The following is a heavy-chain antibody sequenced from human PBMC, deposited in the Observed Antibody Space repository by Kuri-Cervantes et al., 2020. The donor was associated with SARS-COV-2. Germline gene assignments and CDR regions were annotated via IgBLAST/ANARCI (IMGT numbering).Heavy chain of an antibody. D-gene: IGHD3-10*01. V-gene: IGHV3-11*04. Sequence: GESLKISCAASGFTFRDYYMSWIRQAPGKGLEWVSYISSSGSTIYYADSVKGRFTISRDNAKNSLYLQMNSLRAEDAAVYYCARGITMVRGVIDYWGQGTLVTVSS. CDR2: ISSSGSTI. J-gene: IGHJ4*02. CDR3: ARGITMVRGVIDY. CDR1: GFTFRDYY.